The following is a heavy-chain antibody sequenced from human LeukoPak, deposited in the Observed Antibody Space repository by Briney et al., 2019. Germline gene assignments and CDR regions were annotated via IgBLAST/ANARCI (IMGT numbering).Heavy chain of an antibody. J-gene: IGHJ4*02. Sequence: PSETLSLTCAVYGGSFSGYYWSWIRQPPGKGLEWIGEMNHSGSTNYNPSLKSRVAISADTSKNQFSLKLSSVTAADTAVYYCARGGEDILTGYYGHYFDYWGQGTLVTVSS. D-gene: IGHD3-9*01. CDR1: GGSFSGYY. CDR3: ARGGEDILTGYYGHYFDY. V-gene: IGHV4-34*01. CDR2: MNHSGST.